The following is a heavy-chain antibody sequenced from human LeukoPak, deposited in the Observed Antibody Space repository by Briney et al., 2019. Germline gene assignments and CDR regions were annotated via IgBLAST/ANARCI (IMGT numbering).Heavy chain of an antibody. CDR3: ARFKGGTGFDY. J-gene: IGHJ4*02. CDR2: ISSSGKA. D-gene: IGHD1-26*01. Sequence: SGTLSLTCAVSGGSITTTDFDWAWIRQPPGQGFEWIATISSSGKAYYYPSLMSRVTISVDTSKNQFSLDVTSVTAADTGLFYCARFKGGTGFDYWGRGILVIVS. CDR1: GGSITTTDFD. V-gene: IGHV4-39*01.